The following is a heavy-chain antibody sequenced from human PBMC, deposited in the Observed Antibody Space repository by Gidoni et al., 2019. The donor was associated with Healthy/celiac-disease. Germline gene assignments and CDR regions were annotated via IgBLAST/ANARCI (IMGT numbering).Heavy chain of an antibody. V-gene: IGHV1-69*06. CDR1: GGTFSSYA. CDR3: ARNTDWFDP. Sequence: QVQLVQSGAVVKKPGSSVKVSCNASGGTFSSYAISWVRKAPGQGLEWMGGIIPIFGTANYAQKFQGRVTITADKSTSTAYMELSSLRSEDTAVYYCARNTDWFDPWGQGTLVTVSS. J-gene: IGHJ5*02. CDR2: IIPIFGTA.